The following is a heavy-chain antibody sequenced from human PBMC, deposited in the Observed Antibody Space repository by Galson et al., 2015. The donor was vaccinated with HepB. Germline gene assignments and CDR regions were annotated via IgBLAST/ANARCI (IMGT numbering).Heavy chain of an antibody. CDR3: ARDFWDDILTGASRGGPYYYYYGMDV. Sequence: SVKVSCKASGGTFSSYAISWVRQAPGQGLEWMGGIIPIFGTANYAQKFQGRVTITADESTSTAYMELSSLRSEDTAVYYCARDFWDDILTGASRGGPYYYYYGMDVWGQGTTVTVSS. V-gene: IGHV1-69*13. D-gene: IGHD3-9*01. J-gene: IGHJ6*02. CDR2: IIPIFGTA. CDR1: GGTFSSYA.